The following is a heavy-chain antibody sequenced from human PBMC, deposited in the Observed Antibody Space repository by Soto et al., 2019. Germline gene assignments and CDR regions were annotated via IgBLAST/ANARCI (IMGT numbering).Heavy chain of an antibody. J-gene: IGHJ4*02. CDR1: GFTFSSCV. Sequence: GGSLRLSCETSGFTFSSCVMTWVRQAPGKGLEWVAVITKSGDTDYADSVKGRFTISRDNSKNTVYLQMNSLRAEDTAVYYCAKGLLNGRWYAADWGQGALVTVS. V-gene: IGHV3-23*01. CDR3: AKGLLNGRWYAAD. CDR2: ITKSGDT. D-gene: IGHD6-13*01.